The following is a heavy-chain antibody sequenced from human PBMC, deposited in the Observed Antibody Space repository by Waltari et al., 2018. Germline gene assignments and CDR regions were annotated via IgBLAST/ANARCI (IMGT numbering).Heavy chain of an antibody. J-gene: IGHJ4*02. CDR2: LDTSEGT. V-gene: IGHV3-53*01. Sequence: EVQLVESGGGLIQPGGSLRLSCAASGFTVRSSHMSLVRQAPGKGMEWVSVLDTSEGTYYADSVRGRCTIARDNAKNTLYLQMNSLRAEDTALYYCAREQRTYYFDYWGQGTLVTVSS. CDR1: GFTVRSSH. D-gene: IGHD6-25*01. CDR3: AREQRTYYFDY.